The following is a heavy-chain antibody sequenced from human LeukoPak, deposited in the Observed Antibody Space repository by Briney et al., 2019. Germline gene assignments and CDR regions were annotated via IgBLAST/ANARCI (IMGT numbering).Heavy chain of an antibody. D-gene: IGHD2-15*01. CDR2: XNHIGST. CDR3: ARATASIVVVVAAYNWFDP. CDR1: Y. J-gene: IGHJ5*02. V-gene: IGHV4-34*01. Sequence: YXSXXXQPPGXXVXWIGXXNHIGSTNYNPSHKSGVTISVNTAKNEYTQKLSSVTAADTAVYYCARATASIVVVVAAYNWFDPWGQGTLVTVSS.